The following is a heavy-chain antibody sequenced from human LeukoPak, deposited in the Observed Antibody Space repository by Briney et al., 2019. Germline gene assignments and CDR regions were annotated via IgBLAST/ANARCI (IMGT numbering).Heavy chain of an antibody. Sequence: GGPLRLSCAASGFTFNDYYMSWIRQAPGKGLEWVSYISSRSSFTNYADSVKGRFTIPRDNAKNSLYLQMNSLRAEDTAVYYCARDGQYSSGWYKGGMDVWGKGTTVTVSS. D-gene: IGHD6-19*01. CDR3: ARDGQYSSGWYKGGMDV. J-gene: IGHJ6*04. V-gene: IGHV3-11*06. CDR2: ISSRSSFT. CDR1: GFTFNDYY.